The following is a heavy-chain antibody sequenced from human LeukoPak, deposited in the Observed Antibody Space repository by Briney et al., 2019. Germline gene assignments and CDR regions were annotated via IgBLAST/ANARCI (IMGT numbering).Heavy chain of an antibody. J-gene: IGHJ4*02. Sequence: SETLSLTCTVSGGSISSYYWSWIRQPPGKGLEWIGYIYYSGSTNYNPSLKSRVTISVDTSKNQFSLKPSSVTAADTAVYYCARSSRSWYAPFDYWGQGTLVTVS. CDR2: IYYSGST. D-gene: IGHD6-13*01. CDR3: ARSSRSWYAPFDY. V-gene: IGHV4-59*01. CDR1: GGSISSYY.